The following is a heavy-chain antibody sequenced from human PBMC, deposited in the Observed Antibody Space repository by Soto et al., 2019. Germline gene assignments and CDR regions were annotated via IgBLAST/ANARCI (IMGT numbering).Heavy chain of an antibody. CDR3: TRDQRYSSAV. CDR2: VNSDGSIT. J-gene: IGHJ4*02. CDR1: GFDFTNSW. V-gene: IGHV3-74*01. Sequence: GGSLRLSCAASGFDFTNSWMHWVRQAPGKGLVWVSHVNSDGSITTYADSVKGRFTISRDNAKNTVYLQMNSLRVEDTAVYYCTRDQRYSSAVWGQGTLVTVPQ. D-gene: IGHD5-18*01.